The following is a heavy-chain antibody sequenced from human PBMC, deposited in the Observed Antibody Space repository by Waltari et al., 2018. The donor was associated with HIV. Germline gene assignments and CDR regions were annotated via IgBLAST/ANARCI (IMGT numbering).Heavy chain of an antibody. D-gene: IGHD6-19*01. CDR3: ARDQGGIAVAGTPGDY. CDR1: GYTFTGYY. CDR2: INPRRGGT. J-gene: IGHJ4*02. Sequence: QVQLVQSGAEVKKPGASVKVSCKASGYTFTGYYMHWVRQAPGQGLEWKGGINPRRGGTNYAKKFQGRFTRTRDTSISTAYMGLSRLRSDDTAVYYCARDQGGIAVAGTPGDYWGQGTLVTVSS. V-gene: IGHV1-2*02.